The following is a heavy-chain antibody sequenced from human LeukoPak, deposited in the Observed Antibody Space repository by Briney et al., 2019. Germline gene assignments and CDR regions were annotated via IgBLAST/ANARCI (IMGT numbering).Heavy chain of an antibody. CDR2: ISYDGSDK. J-gene: IGHJ2*01. V-gene: IGHV3-30*03. Sequence: GGSLRLSCAASGFTFSSYGMHWVRQAPGKGLEWVTGISYDGSDKYYVDSVKGRFTISRDNSKNTLYLQMDSLRAEDTAVYYCAGSDTTGYSPREWDYWYFDLWGRGTLVTVSS. CDR1: GFTFSSYG. CDR3: AGSDTTGYSPREWDYWYFDL. D-gene: IGHD3-9*01.